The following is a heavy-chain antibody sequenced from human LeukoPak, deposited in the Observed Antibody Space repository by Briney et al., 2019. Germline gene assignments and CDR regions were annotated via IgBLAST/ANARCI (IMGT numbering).Heavy chain of an antibody. D-gene: IGHD6-19*01. J-gene: IGHJ4*02. CDR2: INPSSGST. Sequence: ASVKVSCKASGYTFTSYYMHWVRQAPGQGLEWMGIINPSSGSTIYSQKFQGRVTVTTDMSTSTVYMQLTSLRSEDTAVYYCARGGRGTSVAVAGTGDYWGQGTLVTVSS. V-gene: IGHV1-46*01. CDR1: GYTFTSYY. CDR3: ARGGRGTSVAVAGTGDY.